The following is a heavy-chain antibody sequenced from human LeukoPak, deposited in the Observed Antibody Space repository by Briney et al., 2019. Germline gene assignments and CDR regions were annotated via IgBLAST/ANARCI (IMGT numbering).Heavy chain of an antibody. J-gene: IGHJ4*02. Sequence: GGSLRLSCAASGFTFSSYAMSWVRQAPGKGLEWVSYISSSSSTIYYADSVKGRFTISRDNAKNSLYLQMNSLRDEDTAVYYCARDHSGSYYPPYFDYWGQGTLVTVSS. CDR3: ARDHSGSYYPPYFDY. CDR1: GFTFSSYA. CDR2: ISSSSSTI. D-gene: IGHD1-26*01. V-gene: IGHV3-48*02.